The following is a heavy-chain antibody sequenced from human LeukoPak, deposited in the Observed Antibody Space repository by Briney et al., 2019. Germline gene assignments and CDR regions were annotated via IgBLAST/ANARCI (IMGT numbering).Heavy chain of an antibody. CDR3: ANRHAPGIAGY. J-gene: IGHJ4*02. V-gene: IGHV3-23*01. Sequence: GGSLRLSCAASGFTFSSYAMSWVRPAPGKGLEWVSAISGSGGSTYYADSVKGRFTISRDNSKNTLYLQMNSLRAEDTAVYYCANRHAPGIAGYWGQGTLVTVSS. CDR1: GFTFSSYA. D-gene: IGHD6-13*01. CDR2: ISGSGGST.